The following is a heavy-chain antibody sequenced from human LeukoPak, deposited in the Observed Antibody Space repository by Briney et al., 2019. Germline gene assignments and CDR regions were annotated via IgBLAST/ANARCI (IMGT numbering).Heavy chain of an antibody. CDR2: INHSGST. CDR3: ASVELATAYFYY. Sequence: SETLSLTCAVYGGSFSGYYWSWIRQPPGKGLEWLGEINHSGSTNYNPSLKSRVTISVDTPKNQVSLKVSSVTAADTAVYYCASVELATAYFYYWGQGTLVTVSS. CDR1: GGSFSGYY. V-gene: IGHV4-34*01. D-gene: IGHD5-24*01. J-gene: IGHJ4*02.